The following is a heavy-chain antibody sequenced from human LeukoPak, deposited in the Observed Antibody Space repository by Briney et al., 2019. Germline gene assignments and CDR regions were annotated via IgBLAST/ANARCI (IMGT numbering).Heavy chain of an antibody. D-gene: IGHD3-9*01. Sequence: PSETLSLTCAVSGGSISSSNWWTWVRQPPGKGLEWIGEIYHSGSTNFNPSLKSRVTLSVDKSKNQFSLRLSSVTAADTAVYYCARQGSEGHYDILTGYYNTVNWFDPWGQGTLVTVSS. CDR3: ARQGSEGHYDILTGYYNTVNWFDP. CDR1: GGSISSSNW. CDR2: IYHSGST. J-gene: IGHJ5*02. V-gene: IGHV4-4*02.